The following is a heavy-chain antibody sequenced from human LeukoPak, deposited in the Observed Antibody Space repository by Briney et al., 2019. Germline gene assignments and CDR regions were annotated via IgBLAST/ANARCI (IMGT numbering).Heavy chain of an antibody. CDR1: GFTFNNYD. Sequence: GGSLRLSCTASGFTFNNYDMNWVRQAPGKGLEWVSSISSSSRYIYYADSVKGRFAISRDNAKNSLYLQMNSLRAEDTAVYYCAREDASSLDYWGQGTLVTVSS. CDR3: AREDASSLDY. V-gene: IGHV3-21*01. CDR2: ISSSSRYI. J-gene: IGHJ4*02.